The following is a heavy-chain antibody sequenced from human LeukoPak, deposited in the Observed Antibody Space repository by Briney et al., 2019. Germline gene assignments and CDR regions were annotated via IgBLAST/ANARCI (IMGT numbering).Heavy chain of an antibody. Sequence: GGSLRLSCAASGFTFSSYAMSWVRQAPGKGREWVSAISGSGGSTYYADSVKGRFTISRDNSKNTLYLQMNSLRAEDTAVYYCAKVTVVVIEYFDYWGQGTLVTVSS. D-gene: IGHD3-22*01. CDR3: AKVTVVVIEYFDY. CDR2: ISGSGGST. CDR1: GFTFSSYA. J-gene: IGHJ4*02. V-gene: IGHV3-23*01.